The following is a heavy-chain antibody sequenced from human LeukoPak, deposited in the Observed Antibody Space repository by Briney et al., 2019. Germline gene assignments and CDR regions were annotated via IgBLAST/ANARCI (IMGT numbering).Heavy chain of an antibody. Sequence: GESLKISCKGSGYSFTSYWIIWVRQMPGKGLEWMGRIDPSDSYTNYSPSFQGHVTISADKSISTAYLQWSSLKASDTAMYYCARHGGYSYGNHDYWGQGTLVTVSS. D-gene: IGHD5-18*01. V-gene: IGHV5-10-1*01. CDR3: ARHGGYSYGNHDY. CDR2: IDPSDSYT. J-gene: IGHJ4*02. CDR1: GYSFTSYW.